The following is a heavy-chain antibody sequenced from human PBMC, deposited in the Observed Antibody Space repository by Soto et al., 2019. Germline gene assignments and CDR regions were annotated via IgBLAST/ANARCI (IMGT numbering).Heavy chain of an antibody. J-gene: IGHJ5*02. CDR2: ISSSSTFI. V-gene: IGHV3-21*04. CDR1: GFTFSRHM. CDR3: ARLTTS. Sequence: GGSLRLSCIDSGFTFSRHMMNWVRQAPGKGLEWVSSISSSSTFIYYADSVKGRFTISRDNAKNSVFLQMNSLRVEDTAIYYCARLTTSWGQGALVTVSS.